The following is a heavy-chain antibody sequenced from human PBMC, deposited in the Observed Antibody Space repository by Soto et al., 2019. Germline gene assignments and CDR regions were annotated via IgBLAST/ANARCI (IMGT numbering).Heavy chain of an antibody. V-gene: IGHV3-23*01. CDR1: GFTFSRSA. CDR3: AMGLAAAGPLDY. D-gene: IGHD6-13*01. J-gene: IGHJ4*02. CDR2: ISGSGGTP. Sequence: GGSLRLSCAASGFTFSRSAMSWVRQAPGRGLEWFSTISGSGGTPYYADSVKGRFTISRDNSKNTLYLVLNSLRAEDTAVYYCAMGLAAAGPLDYWGQGTLVTVS.